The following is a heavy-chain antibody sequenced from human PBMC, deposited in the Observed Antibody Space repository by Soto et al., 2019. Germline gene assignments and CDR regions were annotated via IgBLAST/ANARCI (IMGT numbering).Heavy chain of an antibody. V-gene: IGHV1-69*06. CDR2: IIPIFGTA. CDR3: ARGNSSSWYYYYYGMDV. D-gene: IGHD6-6*01. J-gene: IGHJ6*02. CDR1: GGTFSSYA. Sequence: ASVKVSCKAPGGTFSSYAISWVRQAPGQGLEWMGGIIPIFGTANYAQKFQGRVTITADKSTSTAYMELSSLRSEDTAVYYCARGNSSSWYYYYYGMDVWGQGTTVTVSS.